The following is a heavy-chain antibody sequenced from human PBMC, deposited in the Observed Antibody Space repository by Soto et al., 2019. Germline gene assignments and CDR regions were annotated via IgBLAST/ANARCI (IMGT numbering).Heavy chain of an antibody. D-gene: IGHD2-8*01. CDR2: VRGDNGHT. CDR1: GYTFTTHG. V-gene: IGHV1-18*01. J-gene: IGHJ5*02. Sequence: QVQLVQSGAEVKKPGASVKVSCKASGYTFTTHGISWVRQVPGQGLEWMGWVRGDNGHTNYAQSLQSRVTMTTVTSTNTANMELRSLRSDDTAVYYCARDLGYCPIGTCYREWFDPWGQGTLVTVSS. CDR3: ARDLGYCPIGTCYREWFDP.